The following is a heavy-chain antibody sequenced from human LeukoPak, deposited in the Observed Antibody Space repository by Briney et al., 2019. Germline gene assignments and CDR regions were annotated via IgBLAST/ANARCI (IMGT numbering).Heavy chain of an antibody. D-gene: IGHD2-2*01. J-gene: IGHJ5*02. CDR1: GGCLSRGGYY. CDR3: ARSAVPAAWNNWFDP. CDR2: IYYSGST. Sequence: SVTLSLTCTVSGGCLSRGGYYLSWIRQHPGKGLEWIGYIYYSGSTYYNPSLKSRVTISVDTSKNQFSLKLSSVTAADTAVYYCARSAVPAAWNNWFDPWGQGTLVTVSS. V-gene: IGHV4-31*03.